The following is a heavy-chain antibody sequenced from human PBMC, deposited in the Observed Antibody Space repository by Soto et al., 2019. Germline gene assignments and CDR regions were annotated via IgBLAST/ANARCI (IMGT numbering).Heavy chain of an antibody. J-gene: IGHJ6*02. CDR3: ARLNAGTTYYYYGMDV. CDR1: GGSFSGYY. CDR2: INYSGST. Sequence: SETLSLTCAVYGGSFSGYYWSWIRQPPGKGLEWIGEINYSGSTNYNPSLKSRVTISVDTSKNQFSLKLSSVTAADTAVYYCARLNAGTTYYYYGMDVWGQGTTVTVSS. V-gene: IGHV4-34*01. D-gene: IGHD1-7*01.